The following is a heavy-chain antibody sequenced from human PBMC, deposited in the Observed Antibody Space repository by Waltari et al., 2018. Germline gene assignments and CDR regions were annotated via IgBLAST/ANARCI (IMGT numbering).Heavy chain of an antibody. V-gene: IGHV4-39*01. CDR1: GGSISSSSYY. J-gene: IGHJ4*02. CDR3: ASTLRITMVRGVIINLLPSGD. Sequence: QLQLQESGPGLVKPSETLSLTCTVSGGSISSSSYYWGWIRQPPGKGLEWIGSIYYSGSTYYNPSLKSRVTISVDTSKNQFSLKLSSVTAADTAVYYCASTLRITMVRGVIINLLPSGDWGQGTLVTVSS. D-gene: IGHD3-10*01. CDR2: IYYSGST.